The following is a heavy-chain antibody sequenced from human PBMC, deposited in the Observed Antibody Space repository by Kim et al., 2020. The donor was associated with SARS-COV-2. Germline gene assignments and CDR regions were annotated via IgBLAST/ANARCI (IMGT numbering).Heavy chain of an antibody. CDR1: GGSFSGYY. V-gene: IGHV4-34*01. CDR3: ASKKLRVRGVIITGYYYGMDV. J-gene: IGHJ6*02. Sequence: SETLSLTCAVYGGSFSGYYWSWIRQPPGKGLEWIGEINHSGSTNYNPSLKSRVTISVDTSKNQFSLKLSSVTAADTAVYYCASKKLRVRGVIITGYYYGMDVWGQGTTVTVSS. CDR2: INHSGST. D-gene: IGHD3-10*01.